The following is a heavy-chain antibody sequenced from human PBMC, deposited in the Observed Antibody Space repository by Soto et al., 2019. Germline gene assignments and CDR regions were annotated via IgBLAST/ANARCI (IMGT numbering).Heavy chain of an antibody. J-gene: IGHJ4*02. CDR1: GFTFSSYD. Sequence: GGSLRLSCAASGFTFSSYDMHWVRQATGKGLEWVSAIGTAGDTYYPGSVKGRFTISRENAKNSLYLQMNSLRAGDTAVYYCARAVRGEWQLVPYFDYWGQGTLVTVSS. D-gene: IGHD6-6*01. CDR2: IGTAGDT. CDR3: ARAVRGEWQLVPYFDY. V-gene: IGHV3-13*01.